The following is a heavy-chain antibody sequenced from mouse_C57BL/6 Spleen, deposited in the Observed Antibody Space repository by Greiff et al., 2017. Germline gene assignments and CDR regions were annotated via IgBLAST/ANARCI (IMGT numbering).Heavy chain of an antibody. J-gene: IGHJ4*01. D-gene: IGHD2-1*01. CDR2: INPNNGGT. CDR1: GYTFTDYY. Sequence: VQLQQSGPELVKPGASVKISCKASGYTFTDYYMNWVKQSHGKSLEWIGDINPNNGGTIYNQKFKGKATLTVDKSSSTAYMELRSLTSEDSAVYYCARSGGNHYAMDYWGQGTSVTVSS. CDR3: ARSGGNHYAMDY. V-gene: IGHV1-26*01.